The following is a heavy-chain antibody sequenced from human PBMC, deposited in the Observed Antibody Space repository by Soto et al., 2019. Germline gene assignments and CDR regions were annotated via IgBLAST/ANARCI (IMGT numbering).Heavy chain of an antibody. CDR1: GGSISSYY. D-gene: IGHD2-15*01. J-gene: IGHJ4*02. Sequence: SETLSLTCTVSGGSISSYYWSWIRQPPGKGLEWIGYIYYSGSTNYNPSLKSRVTISVDTSKNQFSLKLSSMTAADTAVYYCARENALYCSGSTCYFRGIDYWGQGTLLTVSS. CDR2: IYYSGST. CDR3: ARENALYCSGSTCYFRGIDY. V-gene: IGHV4-59*01.